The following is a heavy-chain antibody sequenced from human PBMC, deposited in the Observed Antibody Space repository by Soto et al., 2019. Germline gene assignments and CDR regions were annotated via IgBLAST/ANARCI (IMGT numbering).Heavy chain of an antibody. CDR3: AKDLLPRIAVAGPLYYYYYGMDV. D-gene: IGHD6-19*01. J-gene: IGHJ6*02. V-gene: IGHV3-30*18. Sequence: PGGSLRLSCAASGFTFSSYGMHWVRQAPGKGLEWVAVISYDGGNKYYADSVKGRFTISRDNSKNTLYLQMNSLRAEDTAVYYCAKDLLPRIAVAGPLYYYYYGMDVWGQGTTVTVSS. CDR1: GFTFSSYG. CDR2: ISYDGGNK.